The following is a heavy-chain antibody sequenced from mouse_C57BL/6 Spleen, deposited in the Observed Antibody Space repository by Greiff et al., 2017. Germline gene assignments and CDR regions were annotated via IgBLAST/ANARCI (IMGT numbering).Heavy chain of an antibody. CDR1: FSPFPLSF. CDR3: ARSGTYYGSSPHWYFDV. J-gene: IGHJ1*03. V-gene: IGHV1-55*01. Sequence: QVQLQQPGAEPFPPGASLHRAFPSSFSPFPLSFIPFFNPLPLPFLYFIFYIYPFSFSTNYNYNFNSNSTLTVDTSSSTAYMHLSSLTSEDSAVYYCARSGTYYGSSPHWYFDVWGTGTTVTVSS. CDR2: IYPFSFST. D-gene: IGHD1-1*01.